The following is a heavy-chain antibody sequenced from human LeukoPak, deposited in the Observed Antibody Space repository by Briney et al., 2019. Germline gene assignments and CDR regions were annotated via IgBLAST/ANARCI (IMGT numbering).Heavy chain of an antibody. CDR2: ISYDGSNK. Sequence: GGSLRLSCAASGFTFSSYGMHWVRQAPGKGLEWVAVISYDGSNKYYADSVKGRFTISRDNAKNSLSLQMNSLRAEDTALYYCARGYYAINWFDPWGQGTLVTVSS. D-gene: IGHD3-10*01. V-gene: IGHV3-30*03. CDR1: GFTFSSYG. CDR3: ARGYYAINWFDP. J-gene: IGHJ5*02.